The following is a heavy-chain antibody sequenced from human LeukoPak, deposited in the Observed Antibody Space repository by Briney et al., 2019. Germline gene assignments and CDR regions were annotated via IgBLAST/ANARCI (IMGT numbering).Heavy chain of an antibody. J-gene: IGHJ5*02. V-gene: IGHV1-69*04. CDR1: GGTFSSYT. Sequence: ASVKVSCKASGGTFSSYTISWVRQAPGQGLEWMGRIIPILGIANYAQKFQGRVTITADKSTSTAYMELSSLRSEDTAVYYCARDQGSGGTVYTNWFDPWGQGTLVTVSS. CDR3: ARDQGSGGTVYTNWFDP. D-gene: IGHD2-15*01. CDR2: IIPILGIA.